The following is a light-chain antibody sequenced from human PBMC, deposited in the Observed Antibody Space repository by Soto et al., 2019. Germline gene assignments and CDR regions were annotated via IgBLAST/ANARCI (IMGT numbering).Light chain of an antibody. J-gene: IGKJ2*01. Sequence: EIVLTQSPGTLSLSPGERATLSCRASQSISSSSLAWYQQKPGQAPRLLITGASSRGTGIPDRFSGSGSGTDFTLTISRMEPEDFAVYYCQHYEPSATLYTFGQGTKLEIK. CDR3: QHYEPSATLYT. CDR2: GAS. V-gene: IGKV3-20*01. CDR1: QSISSSS.